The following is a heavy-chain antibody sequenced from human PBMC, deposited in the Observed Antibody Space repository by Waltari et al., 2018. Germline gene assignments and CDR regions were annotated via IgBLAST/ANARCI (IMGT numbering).Heavy chain of an antibody. CDR2: INAGNGNT. J-gene: IGHJ5*02. V-gene: IGHV1-3*01. Sequence: HVKLVPSRAEVKKPGASVKASCKASGYTFTSYSMHWVRQAPGQRLEWMGWINAGNGNTKYSQKCQGRVTMTRETSASTAYMERSSLRSEDTAGYYCARSDSSGYYLNWFDPWGQGTRVTVSS. D-gene: IGHD3-22*01. CDR3: ARSDSSGYYLNWFDP. CDR1: GYTFTSYS.